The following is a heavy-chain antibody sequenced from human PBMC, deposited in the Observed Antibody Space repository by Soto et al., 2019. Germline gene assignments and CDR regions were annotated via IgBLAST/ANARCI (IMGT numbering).Heavy chain of an antibody. CDR1: GFTVSTNS. V-gene: IGHV3-66*01. Sequence: GGSLRLSCAASGFTVSTNSMRWVRQAPGKGLQWVSIIYGVGSTYYADSVKGRFTISRDDSKNTLYLQMSSLRAEDTAVYYCARGYCISTSCYFGGYYYGMDVWGQGTTVTVSS. D-gene: IGHD2-2*01. CDR2: IYGVGST. J-gene: IGHJ6*02. CDR3: ARGYCISTSCYFGGYYYGMDV.